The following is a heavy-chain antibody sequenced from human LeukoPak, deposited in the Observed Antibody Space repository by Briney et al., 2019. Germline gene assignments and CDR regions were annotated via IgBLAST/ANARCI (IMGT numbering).Heavy chain of an antibody. CDR3: ARGGKYSYGLDY. CDR1: GYTFTGYF. CDR2: INPNSGGT. D-gene: IGHD5-18*01. J-gene: IGHJ4*02. Sequence: GASVKVSCKTSGYTFTGYFMHWVRQAPGQGLEWMGWINPNSGGTNYPQKFQDRVTMTRDTSISTAYMELSRLRSDDTAVYYCARGGKYSYGLDYWGQGTLVTVSS. V-gene: IGHV1-2*02.